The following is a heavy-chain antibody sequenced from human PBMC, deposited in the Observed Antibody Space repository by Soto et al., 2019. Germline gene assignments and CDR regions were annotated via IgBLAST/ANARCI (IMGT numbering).Heavy chain of an antibody. J-gene: IGHJ4*02. Sequence: EVQLVQSGAEVKKPGTTVKISCKVSGYTFTDYFIHWVHQAPEEGLEWVGLVDPENGAAVYAEKFQGRVSITADTSTDTAYMILSDLTSEDTAFYYCATGDRRLRLGRRAYWGQGTLVTVSS. CDR3: ATGDRRLRLGRRAY. D-gene: IGHD3-16*01. V-gene: IGHV1-69-2*01. CDR1: GYTFTDYF. CDR2: VDPENGAA.